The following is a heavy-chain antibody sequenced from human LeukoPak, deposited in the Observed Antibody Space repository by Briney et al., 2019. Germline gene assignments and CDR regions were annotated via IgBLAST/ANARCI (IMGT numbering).Heavy chain of an antibody. Sequence: PGRSLRLSCAASGFTFSSYGMHWVRQAPGKGLEWVAVISYDGSNKYYADSVKGRFTISRDNSKNTLYLQMNNLRAEDTAVYYCAKGRRFGHSGSSFDYWGQGTLVTVFS. D-gene: IGHD1-26*01. CDR3: AKGRRFGHSGSSFDY. CDR2: ISYDGSNK. V-gene: IGHV3-30*18. J-gene: IGHJ4*02. CDR1: GFTFSSYG.